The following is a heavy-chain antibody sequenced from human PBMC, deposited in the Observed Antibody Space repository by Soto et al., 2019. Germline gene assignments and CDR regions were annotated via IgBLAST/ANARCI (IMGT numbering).Heavy chain of an antibody. V-gene: IGHV1-2*02. J-gene: IGHJ6*02. Sequence: ASVKVSCKASGYTFTGYYMHWVRQAPGQGLEWMGWINPNSGGTNYAQKFQDRVTMTRDTSISTAYMELSRLRSDDTAVYYCARERYSSGKYYYYYGMDVWGQGTTVTVSS. CDR1: GYTFTGYY. CDR3: ARERYSSGKYYYYYGMDV. CDR2: INPNSGGT. D-gene: IGHD6-19*01.